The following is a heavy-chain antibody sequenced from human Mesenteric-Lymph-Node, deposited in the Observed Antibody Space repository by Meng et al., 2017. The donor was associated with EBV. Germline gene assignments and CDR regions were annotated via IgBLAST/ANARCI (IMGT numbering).Heavy chain of an antibody. V-gene: IGHV7-4-1*02. CDR1: GYSFTNYI. D-gene: IGHD3-10*01. CDR2: INTDTGSP. J-gene: IGHJ5*02. Sequence: QVQLVQSGSELKKPGXSVKVSCKASGYSFTNYIVNWVRQAPGQGLEWMGWINTDTGSPTYAQGFTGRFVFSLDTSVSTAYLQISSLKAEDTAVYYCAREDYYGSGNYVRFDPWGQGTLVTVSS. CDR3: AREDYYGSGNYVRFDP.